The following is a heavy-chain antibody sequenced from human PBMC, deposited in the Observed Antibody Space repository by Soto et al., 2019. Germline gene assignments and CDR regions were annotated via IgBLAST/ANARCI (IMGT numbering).Heavy chain of an antibody. V-gene: IGHV3-23*01. CDR1: GLIFSDYA. D-gene: IGHD1-26*01. CDR2: ISGSGDKT. Sequence: PGGSLRLSCAASGLIFSDYAMSWVRQAPGKGLECVACISGSGDKTFYAESVKDRFTISRDNSKNKVSLHMNSLRVDDKAVYFCAKDRFGIVGPVDYWGPGTLVTVSS. J-gene: IGHJ4*02. CDR3: AKDRFGIVGPVDY.